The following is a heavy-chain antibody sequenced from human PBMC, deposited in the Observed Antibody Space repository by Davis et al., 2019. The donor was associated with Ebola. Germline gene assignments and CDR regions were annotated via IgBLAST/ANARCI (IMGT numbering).Heavy chain of an antibody. CDR1: GFTFSSYA. Sequence: GESLKISCAASGFTFSSYAMSWVRQAPGKGLEWVPAISGSGGSTYYADSVKGRFTISRDNSKNTLYLQMNSLRAEDTAVYYCAKEQSSGSSIAALFDYWGQGTLVTVSS. D-gene: IGHD6-6*01. J-gene: IGHJ4*02. CDR2: ISGSGGST. CDR3: AKEQSSGSSIAALFDY. V-gene: IGHV3-23*01.